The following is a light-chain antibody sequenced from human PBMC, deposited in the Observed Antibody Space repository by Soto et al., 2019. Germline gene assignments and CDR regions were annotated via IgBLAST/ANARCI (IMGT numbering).Light chain of an antibody. CDR1: SSDVGGYNY. CDR3: CSYAGRSNV. V-gene: IGLV2-8*01. J-gene: IGLJ1*01. Sequence: QSALTQPPSASGSPGQSVAISCTGTSSDVGGYNYVSWYQQHPGKAPKLMIYDVNQRPSGVPDRFSGSKSGNTASLTVSGLQAEDEADYSCCSYAGRSNVFGTGTKLTVL. CDR2: DVN.